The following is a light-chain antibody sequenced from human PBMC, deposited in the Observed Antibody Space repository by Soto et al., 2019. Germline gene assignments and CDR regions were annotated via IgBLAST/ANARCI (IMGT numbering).Light chain of an antibody. CDR1: QSVSSSY. V-gene: IGKV3-20*01. CDR2: GAS. Sequence: EDVLTQSPGTLSLSPGERATLSCRASQSVSSSYLAWYQQKPGQAPRLLIYGASSRPTGTPVRFSGSGSGTDFTLTISRLEPEDFAVYYCQHYGSSPYTFGQGTKLEIK. CDR3: QHYGSSPYT. J-gene: IGKJ2*01.